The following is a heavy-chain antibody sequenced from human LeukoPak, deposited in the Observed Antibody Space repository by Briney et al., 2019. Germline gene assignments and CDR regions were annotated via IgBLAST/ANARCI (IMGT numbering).Heavy chain of an antibody. CDR1: GFTVSSNY. D-gene: IGHD1-1*01. Sequence: GGSLRLSCAASGFTVSSNYMNWVRQAPGKGLEWVSYISSSGSTIYYADSVKGRFTISRDNAKNSLYLQMNSLRAEDTAVYYCARGAGSSQPGPWGQGTLVTVSS. J-gene: IGHJ5*02. V-gene: IGHV3-48*03. CDR3: ARGAGSSQPGP. CDR2: ISSSGSTI.